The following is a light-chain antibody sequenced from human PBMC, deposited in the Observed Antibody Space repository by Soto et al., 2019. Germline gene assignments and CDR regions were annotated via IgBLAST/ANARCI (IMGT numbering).Light chain of an antibody. CDR2: DAS. Sequence: DIQMTQSPSTLSASVGDRVTITCRASQSIRSWLAWYQQKPGKDPKLLIYDASNSESGVPSNFSGSGFSTEFTLTISSLQRDDSAIYYCQQYKSYPYTFGQGTKLEIK. V-gene: IGKV1-5*01. CDR3: QQYKSYPYT. J-gene: IGKJ2*01. CDR1: QSIRSW.